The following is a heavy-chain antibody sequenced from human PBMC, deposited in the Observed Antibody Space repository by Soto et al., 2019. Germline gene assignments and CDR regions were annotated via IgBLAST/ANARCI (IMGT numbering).Heavy chain of an antibody. CDR2: IWYDGSNK. J-gene: IGHJ5*02. CDR3: AREFMGIGWNDVSPGSFGRLRGAFDP. Sequence: QVQLVESGGGVVQPGRSLRLSCAASGFTFSSYGMHWVRQAPGKGLEWVAVIWYDGSNKYYADSVKGRFTISRDNSKNTLYLQMNSLRAEDMAVYYCAREFMGIGWNDVSPGSFGRLRGAFDPWGQGTLVTVSS. D-gene: IGHD1-1*01. V-gene: IGHV3-33*01. CDR1: GFTFSSYG.